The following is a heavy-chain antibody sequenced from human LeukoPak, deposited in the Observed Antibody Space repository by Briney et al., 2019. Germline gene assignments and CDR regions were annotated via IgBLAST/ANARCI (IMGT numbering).Heavy chain of an antibody. CDR1: GFTFSNAW. CDR2: IKSKTDGGTT. Sequence: TGGSLRLSCAASGFTFSNAWMSWVRQAPGKGLEWVGRIKSKTDGGTTDYAAPVKGRFTISRDDSKNTLYLQMNSLKTEDTAVYYCTHEAGATEAFDIWGQGTMVTVSS. J-gene: IGHJ3*02. CDR3: THEAGATEAFDI. V-gene: IGHV3-15*01. D-gene: IGHD1-26*01.